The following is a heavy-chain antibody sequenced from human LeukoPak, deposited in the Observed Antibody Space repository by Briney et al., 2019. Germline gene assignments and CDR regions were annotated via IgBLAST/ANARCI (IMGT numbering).Heavy chain of an antibody. CDR1: GGSISSGGYS. J-gene: IGHJ5*02. CDR3: AREAILGSYNWFDP. V-gene: IGHV4-30-2*01. Sequence: PSETLSLTCAVSGGSISSGGYSWSWIRQPPGKGLEWIGYIYHSGSTYYNPSLKSRVTISVDTSKNQFSLKLSSVTAADTAVYYCAREAILGSYNWFDPWGQGTLVTVSS. CDR2: IYHSGST. D-gene: IGHD3-3*01.